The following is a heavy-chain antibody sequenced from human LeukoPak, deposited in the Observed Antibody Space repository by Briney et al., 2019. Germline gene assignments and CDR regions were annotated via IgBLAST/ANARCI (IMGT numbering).Heavy chain of an antibody. CDR1: GYTFSAYF. Sequence: ASVKVSCKASGYTFSAYFIHWVRQAPGQGLEWMGWINPNSGGTNYAQNFQGRVTMTRDTSISTAYVDLSRLTSDDTAVYYCARVVGWFGGDFDSWGQGTLVTVSS. J-gene: IGHJ4*02. D-gene: IGHD3-10*01. V-gene: IGHV1-2*02. CDR2: INPNSGGT. CDR3: ARVVGWFGGDFDS.